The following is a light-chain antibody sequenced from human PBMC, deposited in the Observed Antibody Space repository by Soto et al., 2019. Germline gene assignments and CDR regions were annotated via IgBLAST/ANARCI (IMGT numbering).Light chain of an antibody. J-gene: IGKJ1*01. CDR3: QQYNSFSTWT. V-gene: IGKV1-5*03. CDR2: KAS. CDR1: QSIDSW. Sequence: DIQMTQSPSTLSASVGDRVTLTCRASQSIDSWLAWYQQKPGKAPKLLIYKASSLETGVPSSFSGSGSGTEFTLTISSLQPDDSATYYCQQYNSFSTWTFGQGTKVDIK.